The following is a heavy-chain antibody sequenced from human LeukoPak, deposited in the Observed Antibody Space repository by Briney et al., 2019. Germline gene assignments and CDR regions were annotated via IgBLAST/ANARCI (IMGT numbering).Heavy chain of an antibody. CDR3: ARRRPVSDY. CDR1: GGTFSSYA. CDR2: IIPIFGTA. D-gene: IGHD6-19*01. J-gene: IGHJ4*02. Sequence: ASVKVSCKASGGTFSSYAISWVRQAPGQGLEWMGRIIPIFGTANYAQKFQGRVTMTTDTSTSTAYMELRSLRSDDTAVYYCARRRPVSDYWGQGTLVTVSS. V-gene: IGHV1-69*05.